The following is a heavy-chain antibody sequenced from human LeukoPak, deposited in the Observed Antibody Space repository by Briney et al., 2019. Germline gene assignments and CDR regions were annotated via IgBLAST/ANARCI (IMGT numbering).Heavy chain of an antibody. CDR2: INSNSGGT. D-gene: IGHD6-19*01. J-gene: IGHJ4*02. Sequence: ASVKVSCKASGYTFTCYYIHWVRQAPGQGMEWRGWINSNSGGTNYAQTVQCRVTMTRDTSISTAYMELSRLRSDDTAVYYCARDRTRTGYSSGWYHDYWGQGTLVTVSS. CDR1: GYTFTCYY. V-gene: IGHV1-2*02. CDR3: ARDRTRTGYSSGWYHDY.